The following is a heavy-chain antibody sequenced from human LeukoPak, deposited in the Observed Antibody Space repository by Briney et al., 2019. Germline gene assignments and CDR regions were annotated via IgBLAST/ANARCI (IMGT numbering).Heavy chain of an antibody. D-gene: IGHD3-10*01. Sequence: ASVKVSCKASGYTFTSYAMHWVRQAPGQRLEWMGWINAGNGNTKYSQKFQGRVTITRDTSASTAYMELSSLRSEDTAVHYCARGPQLLWFGELPGPLDYWGQGTLVTVSS. CDR3: ARGPQLLWFGELPGPLDY. V-gene: IGHV1-3*01. J-gene: IGHJ4*02. CDR2: INAGNGNT. CDR1: GYTFTSYA.